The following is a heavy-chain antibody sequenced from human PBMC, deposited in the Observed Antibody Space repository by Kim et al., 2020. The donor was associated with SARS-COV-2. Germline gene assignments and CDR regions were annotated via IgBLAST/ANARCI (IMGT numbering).Heavy chain of an antibody. CDR3: ARQGSPGSYSSSSGEFDY. D-gene: IGHD6-13*01. V-gene: IGHV5-51*01. Sequence: GESLKISCKGSGYSFTSYWIGWVRQMPGKGLEWMGIIYPGDSDTRYSPFFQGQVTISADKSISTAYLQWSSLKASDTAMYYCARQGSPGSYSSSSGEFDYWGQGTLVTVSS. J-gene: IGHJ4*02. CDR1: GYSFTSYW. CDR2: IYPGDSDT.